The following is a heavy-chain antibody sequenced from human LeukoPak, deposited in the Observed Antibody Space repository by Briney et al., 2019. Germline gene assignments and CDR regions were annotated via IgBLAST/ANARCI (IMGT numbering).Heavy chain of an antibody. CDR1: GYTFTSYG. J-gene: IGHJ5*02. CDR2: ISAYNGNT. V-gene: IGHV1-18*01. Sequence: GASVKVSCKASGYTFTSYGISWVRQAPGQGLEWMGWISAYNGNTNYAQKLQGRVTMTRDMSTSTAYMELSSLRSEDTAVYYCARVPGGVEGFDSGRNWFDPWGQGTLVTVSS. D-gene: IGHD3-10*01. CDR3: ARVPGGVEGFDSGRNWFDP.